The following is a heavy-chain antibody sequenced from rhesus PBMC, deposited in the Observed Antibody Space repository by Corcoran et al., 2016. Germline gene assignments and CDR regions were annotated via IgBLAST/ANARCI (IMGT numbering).Heavy chain of an antibody. J-gene: IGHJ4*01. D-gene: IGHD6-31*01. V-gene: IGHV4-169*02. CDR2: LYGSGSST. CDR3: ARDRWGIAAAGNFDY. CDR1: GVSISSSY. Sequence: QLQLQESGPGLVKPSETLSVTCAVSGVSISSSYWSWIRQAPGQGLERIGYLYGSGSSTNYNPSLKSRVTLSVDTSKNQLSLELSSVTTADTAVYYCARDRWGIAAAGNFDYWGQGVLVTVSS.